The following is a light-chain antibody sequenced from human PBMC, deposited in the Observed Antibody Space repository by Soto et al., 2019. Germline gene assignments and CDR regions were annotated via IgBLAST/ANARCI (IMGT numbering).Light chain of an antibody. CDR1: SGHSTYS. CDR3: QTWATGGV. J-gene: IGLJ2*01. Sequence: QSVLTQSPSASASLGASVKLTCTLSSGHSTYSIAWHQQQPEKGPRFLMKLNSDGSHKKGDGIPDRFSGSSSGAERYLTISSLQSEDEADYYCQTWATGGVFGGGTKLTVL. CDR2: LNSDGSH. V-gene: IGLV4-69*01.